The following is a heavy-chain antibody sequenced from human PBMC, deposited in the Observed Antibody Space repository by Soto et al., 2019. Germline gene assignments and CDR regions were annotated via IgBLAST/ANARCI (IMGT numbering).Heavy chain of an antibody. D-gene: IGHD6-19*01. V-gene: IGHV4-39*01. CDR1: GGSIINNDYH. J-gene: IGHJ4*02. CDR3: VDMRGQWLPRD. Sequence: QLQLQQSGPGLVKPSETLSLTCTVSGGSIINNDYHWGWIRQPPGKGLEWIGTGHHSGRSYYHPSPNSRVTLSVDTSKNQFSLKLTSMTAADTAFYYGVDMRGQWLPRDWGQRTLVTVSS. CDR2: GHHSGRS.